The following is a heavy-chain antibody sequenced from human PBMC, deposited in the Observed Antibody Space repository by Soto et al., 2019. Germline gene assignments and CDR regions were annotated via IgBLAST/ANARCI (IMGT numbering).Heavy chain of an antibody. D-gene: IGHD3-22*01. CDR2: IYHSGST. CDR1: GYSISGGYY. V-gene: IGHV4-38-2*02. Sequence: SETLSLTCAVSGYSISGGYYWCCIRQPPGKGLEWIGSIYHSGSTYYNPSLKSRVTISVDTSKNQFSRKLSSVTAADTAVYYCARERVAYYYDSSGSQGWFDPWGQGTLVTVSS. J-gene: IGHJ5*02. CDR3: ARERVAYYYDSSGSQGWFDP.